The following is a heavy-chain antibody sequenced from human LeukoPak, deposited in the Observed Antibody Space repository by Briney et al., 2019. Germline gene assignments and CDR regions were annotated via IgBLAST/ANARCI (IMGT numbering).Heavy chain of an antibody. CDR3: ARAEEFYDSSGQGAFDI. D-gene: IGHD3-22*01. CDR1: GGSISSYY. CDR2: IYHSGST. V-gene: IGHV4-59*01. Sequence: SETLSLTCTVSGGSISSYYWSWLRQPPGKGLEWIGYIYHSGSTNYNPSLKSRVTISVDTSKNQCSLKLSSVTAADTAVYYCARAEEFYDSSGQGAFDIWGQGTMVTVSS. J-gene: IGHJ3*02.